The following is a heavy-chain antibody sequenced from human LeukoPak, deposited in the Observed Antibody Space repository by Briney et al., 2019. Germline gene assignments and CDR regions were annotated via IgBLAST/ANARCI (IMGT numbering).Heavy chain of an antibody. V-gene: IGHV1-3*01. J-gene: IGHJ3*02. D-gene: IGHD1-1*01. Sequence: GASVKVSCKASGYTFTSYAMHWVRQAPGQRLEWMGWINAGNGNTKYSQKFQGRVTITRDTSASTAYMELSSLRSEDTAVYYCARDTTPAPRTYGRGDAFDIWGQGTMVTVSS. CDR2: INAGNGNT. CDR3: ARDTTPAPRTYGRGDAFDI. CDR1: GYTFTSYA.